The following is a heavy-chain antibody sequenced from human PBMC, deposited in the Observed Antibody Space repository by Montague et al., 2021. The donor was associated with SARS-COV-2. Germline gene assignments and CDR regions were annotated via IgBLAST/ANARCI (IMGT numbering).Heavy chain of an antibody. CDR1: GFTFSRYS. D-gene: IGHD3-9*01. J-gene: IGHJ4*02. Sequence: SLRLSCAASGFTFSRYSMNWVRQAPGKGLEWVSSISSSSSYIYYAGSVKGRFTISRDNAKNSLYLQMNSLRAEDTAVYYCARDGHYDILTGYYAYWGQGTLVTVSS. V-gene: IGHV3-21*01. CDR2: ISSSSSYI. CDR3: ARDGHYDILTGYYAY.